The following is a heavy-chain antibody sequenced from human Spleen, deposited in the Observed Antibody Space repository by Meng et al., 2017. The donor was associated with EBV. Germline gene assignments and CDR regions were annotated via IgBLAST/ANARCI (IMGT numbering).Heavy chain of an antibody. V-gene: IGHV4-4*02. Sequence: VQLQEAGPGLVKPSETRSLTCAVSGGSISSSNWWNWVRQPPGKGLEWIGDIYHTANTNYNPSLKSRVTISVDTSKNQFSLNLSSVTAADTAVYYCARTVGATSVFDYWGQGTLVTVSS. CDR1: GGSISSSNW. J-gene: IGHJ4*02. CDR3: ARTVGATSVFDY. D-gene: IGHD1-26*01. CDR2: IYHTANT.